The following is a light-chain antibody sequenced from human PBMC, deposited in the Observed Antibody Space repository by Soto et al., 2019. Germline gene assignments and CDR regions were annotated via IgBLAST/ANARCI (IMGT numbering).Light chain of an antibody. CDR2: SDN. CDR1: SSNIVSYS. J-gene: IGLJ3*02. CDR3: ASWDDSLNGPV. Sequence: QSVLTQPPSASGTPGQRVTMSCSGSSSNIVSYSVSWYLHLPGTAPKLLIYSDNQRPSVVPDRFSGSKSGTSASLAISGLQSEDEADYYCASWDDSLNGPVFGGGTKVTVL. V-gene: IGLV1-44*01.